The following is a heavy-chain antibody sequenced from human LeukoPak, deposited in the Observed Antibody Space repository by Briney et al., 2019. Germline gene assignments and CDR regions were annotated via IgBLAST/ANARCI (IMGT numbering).Heavy chain of an antibody. D-gene: IGHD3-9*01. CDR1: GYTFTDYY. V-gene: IGHV1-2*02. CDR3: ARPRYTNSQDAFDI. J-gene: IGHJ3*02. CDR2: INPNSGGT. Sequence: ASVKVSCKASGYTFTDYYMHWVRQAPGQGLEWMGWINPNSGGTNYAQKFQGRVTMTRDTSITTAYMELSRLRSDDTAVYYCARPRYTNSQDAFDIWGQGTMVTVSS.